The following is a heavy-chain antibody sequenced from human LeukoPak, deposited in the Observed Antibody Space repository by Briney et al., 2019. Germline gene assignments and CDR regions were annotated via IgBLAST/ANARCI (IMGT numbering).Heavy chain of an antibody. CDR2: IIPFFRTT. CDR3: ARAYSIVATYYYYYMDV. J-gene: IGHJ6*03. CDR1: GGTFSTSV. Sequence: SVKVSCKASGGTFSTSVITWVRQAPGHGLEWVGDIIPFFRTTNYAQQFQGRVTIAADDSTSTAYMELRSLRSDDTAVYYCARAYSIVATYYYYYMDVWGKGTTVTISS. V-gene: IGHV1-69*13. D-gene: IGHD5-12*01.